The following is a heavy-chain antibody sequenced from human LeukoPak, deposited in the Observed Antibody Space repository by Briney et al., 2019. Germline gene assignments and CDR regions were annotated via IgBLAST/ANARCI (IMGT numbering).Heavy chain of an antibody. CDR1: GFTFSSYA. J-gene: IGHJ6*02. Sequence: GGSLRLSCAASGFTFSSYAMSWVRQAPGKGLEWVSAISGSGGSTYYADSVKGRFTISRDNSKNTLYLQMNSLRAEDTAVYYCAKDLPLSGYYPQYYYGMDVWGQGTTVTVSS. CDR3: AKDLPLSGYYPQYYYGMDV. CDR2: ISGSGGST. V-gene: IGHV3-23*01. D-gene: IGHD3-3*01.